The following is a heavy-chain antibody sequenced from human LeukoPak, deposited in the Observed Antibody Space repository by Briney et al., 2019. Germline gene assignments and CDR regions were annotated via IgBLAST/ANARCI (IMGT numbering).Heavy chain of an antibody. CDR2: IYTSGST. V-gene: IGHV4-61*02. Sequence: SQTLSLTCTVSGGSISSGSYYWSWIRQPAGKGLEWIGRIYTSGSTNYNPSLKSRVTILVDTSKNQFSLKLSSVTAADTAVYYCARDSYSSGWYSRGFDYWGQGTLVTVSS. D-gene: IGHD6-19*01. CDR1: GGSISSGSYY. CDR3: ARDSYSSGWYSRGFDY. J-gene: IGHJ4*02.